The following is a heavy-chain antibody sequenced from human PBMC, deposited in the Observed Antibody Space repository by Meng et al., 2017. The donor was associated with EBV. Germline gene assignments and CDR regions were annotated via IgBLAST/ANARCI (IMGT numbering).Heavy chain of an antibody. CDR3: VRSSGWSLFDY. CDR1: GFTFSDYY. V-gene: IGHV1-2*02. CDR2: VNSNNDAT. Sequence: QVQLAQAGVKMKKPGVSVTVSCTTSGFTFSDYYIHWVRQAPGQGREWMGWVNSNNDATNYARKFQGRVSMTRDTSISTAQMELSRLMSDDTAVYYCVRSSGWSLFDYWGQGTLVTVSS. J-gene: IGHJ4*02. D-gene: IGHD6-19*01.